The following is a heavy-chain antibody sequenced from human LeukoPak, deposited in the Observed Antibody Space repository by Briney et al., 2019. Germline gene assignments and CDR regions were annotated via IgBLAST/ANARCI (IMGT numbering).Heavy chain of an antibody. D-gene: IGHD6-19*01. CDR3: ARAHSSGWYYVDY. Sequence: ASVKVSCKASGYTFTSYDINWVRQATGQGLEWMGWMNPNSGNTGYAQKFQGSVTMTRDMSTSTVYMELSSLRSEDTAVYYCARAHSSGWYYVDYWGQGTLVTVSS. J-gene: IGHJ4*02. V-gene: IGHV1-8*01. CDR2: MNPNSGNT. CDR1: GYTFTSYD.